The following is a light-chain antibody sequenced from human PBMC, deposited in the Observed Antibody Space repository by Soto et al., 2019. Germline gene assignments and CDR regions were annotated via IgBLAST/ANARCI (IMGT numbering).Light chain of an antibody. V-gene: IGKV3-15*01. CDR1: QSVNTN. CDR3: QQYNDWPPLT. J-gene: IGKJ4*01. Sequence: EIVMTQSPGTLSVSPGERATLSCRASQSVNTNLAWYQQRPGQAPRLLIYGASVRATGIPARFSGSGSGTEFTLTISSLQSEDFASYYCQQYNDWPPLTFGGGTKVEIK. CDR2: GAS.